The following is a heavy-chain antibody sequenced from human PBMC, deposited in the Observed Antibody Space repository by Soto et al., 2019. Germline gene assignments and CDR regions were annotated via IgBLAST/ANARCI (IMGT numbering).Heavy chain of an antibody. J-gene: IGHJ5*02. Sequence: GGSLRLSCAASGFTFSSYGMHWVRQAPGKGLEWVSYIRDNDSTIYYAGSVKGRFSISRDNAKNSLYLQMNSLRAEDTAVYYCARETYGDYVGYFDPWGQGIQVTVSS. CDR2: IRDNDSTI. V-gene: IGHV3-48*04. D-gene: IGHD4-17*01. CDR3: ARETYGDYVGYFDP. CDR1: GFTFSSYG.